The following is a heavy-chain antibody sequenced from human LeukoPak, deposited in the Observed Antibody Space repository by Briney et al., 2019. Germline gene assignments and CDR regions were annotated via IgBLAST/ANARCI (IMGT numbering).Heavy chain of an antibody. CDR2: IKRKTDGGTT. J-gene: IGHJ4*02. CDR1: GFIFSNAW. V-gene: IGHV3-15*01. Sequence: PGGSLRLSCAASGFIFSNAWMSWVRQAPGKGLEWVGRIKRKTDGGTTGYAAPVKGRFTISRDDAKNTLYLQMNSLKSEATAAYSCTPRKTYDSSAYYTRFWGQGTLVTVSS. D-gene: IGHD3-22*01. CDR3: TPRKTYDSSAYYTRF.